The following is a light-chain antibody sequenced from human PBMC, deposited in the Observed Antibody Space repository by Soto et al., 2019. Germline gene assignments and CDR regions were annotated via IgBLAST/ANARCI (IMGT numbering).Light chain of an antibody. CDR1: QSISTY. J-gene: IGKJ4*01. CDR2: AAS. Sequence: DIQMTQSPSSLSASVGDRVTITCRASQSISTYLHWYQQKPGKAPNLLIYAASTLQSGVPARFSGSGSGTDFTLTISSLQPEDFATYFCQQCYSTPLTFGGGTKVDIK. V-gene: IGKV1-39*01. CDR3: QQCYSTPLT.